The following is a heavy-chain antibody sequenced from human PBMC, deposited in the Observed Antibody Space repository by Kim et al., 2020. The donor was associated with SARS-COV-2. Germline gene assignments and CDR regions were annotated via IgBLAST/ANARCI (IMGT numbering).Heavy chain of an antibody. D-gene: IGHD3-10*01. Sequence: GGSLRLSCAVSGSTFRSCDMTWVRQAPGKGLEWVSAIHGTGSTYYADAAKAGLTSSRHTPNDTLHPQMKNLSGEDTADYYFSCSTRGAYFDY. CDR3: SCSTRGAYFDY. CDR2: IHGTGST. J-gene: IGHJ4*01. CDR1: GSTFRSCD. V-gene: IGHV3-53*01.